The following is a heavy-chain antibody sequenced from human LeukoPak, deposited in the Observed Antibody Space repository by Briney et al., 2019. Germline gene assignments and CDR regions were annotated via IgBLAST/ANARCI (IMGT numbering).Heavy chain of an antibody. D-gene: IGHD1-7*01. CDR3: AREVITGTSLGDY. V-gene: IGHV3-23*01. Sequence: HTGGSLRLSCAASGFAFSSHAMTWVRQAPGKGLEWVSSISGSAEKTYYADSVKGRFTISRDNAKNSLYLQMNSLRAEDTAVYYCAREVITGTSLGDYWGQGTLVTVSS. J-gene: IGHJ4*02. CDR1: GFAFSSHA. CDR2: ISGSAEKT.